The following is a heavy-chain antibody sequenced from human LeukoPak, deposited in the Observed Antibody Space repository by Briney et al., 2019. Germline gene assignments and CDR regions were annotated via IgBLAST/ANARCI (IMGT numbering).Heavy chain of an antibody. CDR3: ARHRAVGGGHSTTWYTDY. V-gene: IGHV5-51*01. D-gene: IGHD6-13*01. CDR1: GYSFSMYW. Sequence: GESLKISCQGLGYSFSMYWIGWVRHMPGKGLEWMGVIGPSDSEITYSPSFQGHVTISVDKSVNTAYLQWTTLKASDTALYYCARHRAVGGGHSTTWYTDYWGQGTLVSVSS. J-gene: IGHJ4*02. CDR2: IGPSDSEI.